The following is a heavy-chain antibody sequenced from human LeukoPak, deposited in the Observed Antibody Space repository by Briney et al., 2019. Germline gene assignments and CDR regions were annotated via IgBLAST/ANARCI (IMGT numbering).Heavy chain of an antibody. D-gene: IGHD3-22*01. CDR3: AGVSSGSGLFDI. CDR2: IYYSGST. J-gene: IGHJ3*02. CDR1: GFSISSGGYY. Sequence: PSETLSLTCTVSGFSISSGGYYWSWIRQHPGKGLEWIGYIYYSGSTYYNPSLKSRVTISVYTSKNQLSLELRMSTAGDEAVYYCAGVSSGSGLFDIWGQGTMVTVSS. V-gene: IGHV4-31*03.